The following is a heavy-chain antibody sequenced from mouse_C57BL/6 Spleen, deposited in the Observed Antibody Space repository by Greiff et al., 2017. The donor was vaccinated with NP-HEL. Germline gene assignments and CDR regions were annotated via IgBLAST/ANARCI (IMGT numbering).Heavy chain of an antibody. CDR1: GFTFSDYG. D-gene: IGHD2-10*02. CDR2: ISSGSSTI. CDR3: ARPGYGKKGYYYAMDY. J-gene: IGHJ4*01. V-gene: IGHV5-17*01. Sequence: DVKLVESGGGLVKPGGSLKLSCAASGFTFSDYGMHWVRQAPEKGLEWVAYISSGSSTIYYADTVKGRFTISRDNAKNTLFLQMTSLRSEDTAMYYCARPGYGKKGYYYAMDYWGQGTSVTVSS.